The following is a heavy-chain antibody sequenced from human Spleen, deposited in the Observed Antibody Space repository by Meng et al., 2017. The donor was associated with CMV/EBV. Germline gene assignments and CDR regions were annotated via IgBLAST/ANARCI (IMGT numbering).Heavy chain of an antibody. Sequence: GGSLRLSCVVSGLTFRSYGMHWVRQAPGKGLEWLTFIRYDGSKEYYADSIKGRFTISRDNSKNTLYLQMNSLRAEDTAVYYCAKEEDYGGNSLDYWGQGTLVTVSS. V-gene: IGHV3-30*02. CDR3: AKEEDYGGNSLDY. CDR1: GLTFRSYG. CDR2: IRYDGSKE. J-gene: IGHJ4*02. D-gene: IGHD4-23*01.